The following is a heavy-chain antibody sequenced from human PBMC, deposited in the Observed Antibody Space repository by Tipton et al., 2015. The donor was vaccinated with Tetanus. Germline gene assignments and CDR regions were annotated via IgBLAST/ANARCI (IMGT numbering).Heavy chain of an antibody. J-gene: IGHJ5*02. CDR1: GGSVRSGSYY. V-gene: IGHV4-61*01. D-gene: IGHD3-3*01. CDR3: ARSHVFRLTLFGEEIPRSGRFDP. CDR2: VSYSGST. Sequence: TLSLTCTVSGGSVRSGSYYWNWIRQPPGKGLEWIGYVSYSGSTNSNYSLKSRITISQDTSKNQFSLRLTSVTAADTAVYYCARSHVFRLTLFGEEIPRSGRFDPWGQGTLVTVSS.